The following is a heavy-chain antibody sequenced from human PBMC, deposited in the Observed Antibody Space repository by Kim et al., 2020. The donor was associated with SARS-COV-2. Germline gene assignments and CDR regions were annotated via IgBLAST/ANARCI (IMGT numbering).Heavy chain of an antibody. CDR3: AAVAAAGRNY. J-gene: IGHJ4*02. D-gene: IGHD6-13*01. Sequence: DTYYPGSVKGRFTISRENAKNSLYLQMNSLRAGDTAVYYCAAVAAAGRNYWGQGTLVTVSS. V-gene: IGHV3-13*01. CDR2: DT.